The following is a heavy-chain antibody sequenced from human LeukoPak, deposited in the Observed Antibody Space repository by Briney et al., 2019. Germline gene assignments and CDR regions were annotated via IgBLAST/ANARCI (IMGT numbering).Heavy chain of an antibody. Sequence: PGGSLRLSCAASGFTFSGYAMNWVRQAPGKGLEWLSHISSTGGTINYADSVKGRLTVSRDNAKNSLYLQMNSLRAEDTAVYYCAKSDPYGDSLIEIWGQGALVTVSS. D-gene: IGHD4-17*01. CDR1: GFTFSGYA. CDR2: ISSTGGTI. J-gene: IGHJ4*02. V-gene: IGHV3-48*03. CDR3: AKSDPYGDSLIEI.